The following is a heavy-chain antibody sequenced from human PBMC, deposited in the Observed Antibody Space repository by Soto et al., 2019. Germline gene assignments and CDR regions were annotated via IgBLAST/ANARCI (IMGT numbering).Heavy chain of an antibody. CDR2: ISGSGGST. CDR1: GFTFRSYA. V-gene: IGHV3-23*01. Sequence: GGSLRLSCAASGFTFRSYAMSWVRQAPGKGLEWVSAISGSGGSTYYADSVKGRFTISRDNSKNTLYLQMNSLRAEDTAVYYCAKDQRQDPYGSGSYYYDYWGQGTLVTVSS. J-gene: IGHJ4*02. CDR3: AKDQRQDPYGSGSYYYDY. D-gene: IGHD3-10*01.